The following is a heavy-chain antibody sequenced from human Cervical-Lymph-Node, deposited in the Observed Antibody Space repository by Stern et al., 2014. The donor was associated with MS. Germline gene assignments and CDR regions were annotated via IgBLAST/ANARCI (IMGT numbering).Heavy chain of an antibody. J-gene: IGHJ4*02. V-gene: IGHV3-30*18. CDR3: AKESGYQLLLRFAY. Sequence: VQLVESGGGVVQPGRSLRLSCAASGFTFSSYGMHWVRQAPGQGLEWVAVISYDGSNTYYADAVKGRFTISRDNSKNTLYLQMNSLRAEDTAVYYCAKESGYQLLLRFAYWGQGTLVTVSS. D-gene: IGHD2-2*01. CDR1: GFTFSSYG. CDR2: ISYDGSNT.